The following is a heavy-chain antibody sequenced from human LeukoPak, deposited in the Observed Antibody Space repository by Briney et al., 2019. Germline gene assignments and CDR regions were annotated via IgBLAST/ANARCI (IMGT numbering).Heavy chain of an antibody. CDR2: ISDSGGST. V-gene: IGHV3-23*01. Sequence: GGFLRLSCAASGFTFSSYAMSWVRQAPGKGLEWVSTISDSGGSTYYADSVKGRFTISRDNSKNTLYLQMNSLRAEDTAVYCCAKKPSSGYYYIDYWGQGTLVTVSS. CDR1: GFTFSSYA. J-gene: IGHJ4*02. D-gene: IGHD3-22*01. CDR3: AKKPSSGYYYIDY.